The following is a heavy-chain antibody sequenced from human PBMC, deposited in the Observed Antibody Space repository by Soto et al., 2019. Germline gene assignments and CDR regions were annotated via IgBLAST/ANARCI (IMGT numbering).Heavy chain of an antibody. CDR3: VRVRSSTWGAYDY. D-gene: IGHD6-13*01. V-gene: IGHV1-46*01. CDR1: GYSFTNYY. CDR2: INPSDCRT. Sequence: QVHLVQSGAEVNKPGASVKISCKASGYSFTNYYMHWVRQAPGQGLEWMGVINPSDCRTTYAQKFQGRVTVTRDTSTSTVYMEQSSLRSDDTAVYYCVRVRSSTWGAYDYWGQGTLVTVSS. J-gene: IGHJ4*02.